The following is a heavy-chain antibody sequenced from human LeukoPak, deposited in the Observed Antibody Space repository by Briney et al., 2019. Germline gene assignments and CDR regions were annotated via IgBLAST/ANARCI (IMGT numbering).Heavy chain of an antibody. V-gene: IGHV4-30-4*08. J-gene: IGHJ5*02. CDR3: ARVITYYYDSSGYYINWFDP. D-gene: IGHD3-22*01. CDR2: IYDSGDT. CDR1: GGAISSGDYY. Sequence: PSETLSLTCAVSGGAISSGDYYWSWIRQHPGKGLEWIGNIYDSGDTYYNPSLKSRLTISVDTSKNQFSLKLSSVTAADTAVYYCARVITYYYDSSGYYINWFDPWGQGTLVTVSS.